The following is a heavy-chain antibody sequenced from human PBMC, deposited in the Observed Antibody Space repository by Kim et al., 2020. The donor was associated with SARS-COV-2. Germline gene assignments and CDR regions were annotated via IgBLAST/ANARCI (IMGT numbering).Heavy chain of an antibody. CDR1: GGSISSSSYY. Sequence: SETLSLTCTVSGGSISSSSYYWGWIRQPPGKGLEWIGSIYYSGSTYYNPSLKSRVTISVDTSKNQFSLKLSSVTAADTAVYYCARHGGRVPGEYQLLYNWYFDLWGRGTLVTVSS. D-gene: IGHD2-2*02. V-gene: IGHV4-39*01. CDR3: ARHGGRVPGEYQLLYNWYFDL. J-gene: IGHJ2*01. CDR2: IYYSGST.